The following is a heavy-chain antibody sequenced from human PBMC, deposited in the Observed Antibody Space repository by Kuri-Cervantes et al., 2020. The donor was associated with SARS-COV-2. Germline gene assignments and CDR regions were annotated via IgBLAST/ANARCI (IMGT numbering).Heavy chain of an antibody. Sequence: SETLSLTCTVSGGSISSYYWSWIRQPPGKGLEWIGYIYYSGSTNYNPSLKSRVTISVDTSKNQFSLKLTSVTAADTAVYYCARSFGLRFDYWGQGVLVTVSS. CDR3: ARSFGLRFDY. V-gene: IGHV4-59*12. J-gene: IGHJ4*02. CDR2: IYYSGST. D-gene: IGHD3-16*01. CDR1: GGSISSYY.